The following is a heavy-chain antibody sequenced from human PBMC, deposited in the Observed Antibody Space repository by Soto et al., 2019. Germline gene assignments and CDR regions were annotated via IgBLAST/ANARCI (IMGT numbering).Heavy chain of an antibody. J-gene: IGHJ4*01. CDR1: SGSINNYY. V-gene: IGHV4-59*08. CDR3: ARHSWELRKTFDY. D-gene: IGHD1-7*01. CDR2: IYYAGSS. Sequence: QVQLQESGPGLVKPSETLSLTCTVSSGSINNYYWSWIRQPPGDGLEWIGSIYYAGSSNYNPSLNSRVTISLDTSKNHFSLKLTSVTAADTAVYYCARHSWELRKTFDYWGQGTLVTVSS.